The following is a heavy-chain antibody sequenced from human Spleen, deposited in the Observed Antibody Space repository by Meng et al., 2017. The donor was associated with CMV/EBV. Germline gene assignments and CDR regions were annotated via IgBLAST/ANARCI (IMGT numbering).Heavy chain of an antibody. CDR2: IQYDGSNK. V-gene: IGHV3-30*02. CDR1: GFTFSSYG. J-gene: IGHJ4*02. D-gene: IGHD3-3*01. Sequence: GESLKISCSASGFTFSSYGMHWVRKAPGKGLEWVAFIQYDGSNKYYEDSVKGRFTISRDNSKNTLYLQMSSLRAEDTAVYYCAKDYYDFWSGYYTWYFDYWGQGTLVTVSS. CDR3: AKDYYDFWSGYYTWYFDY.